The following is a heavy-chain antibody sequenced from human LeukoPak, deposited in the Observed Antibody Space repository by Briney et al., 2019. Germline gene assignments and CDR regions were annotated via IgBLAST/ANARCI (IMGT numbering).Heavy chain of an antibody. J-gene: IGHJ4*02. D-gene: IGHD1-7*01. V-gene: IGHV3-30*02. CDR3: AKEGPVDELDY. CDR1: GFTFSTYG. CDR2: LPSDGSNK. Sequence: GGSLRLSCAASGFTFSTYGMHWVRQAPGKGLEWVAFLPSDGSNKYYADSVKGRFTISRDSSKNTLYLQINSLRPEDTAVYYCAKEGPVDELDYWGQGTLVTVSS.